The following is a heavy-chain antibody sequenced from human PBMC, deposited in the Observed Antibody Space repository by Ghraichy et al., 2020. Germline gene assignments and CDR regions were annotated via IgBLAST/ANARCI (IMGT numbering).Heavy chain of an antibody. Sequence: SQTLSLTCTVSGGSLRNYYWSWIRQPPGKGLEWIGYIYYSGSTNYNPSLEIRVTMSVDTPKNLFSLTLRSVTAADAAMYYCARVNGYDYIWGSFYYDYWGLGTLVTVSS. V-gene: IGHV4-59*01. CDR3: ARVNGYDYIWGSFYYDY. D-gene: IGHD3-16*01. J-gene: IGHJ4*02. CDR2: IYYSGST. CDR1: GGSLRNYY.